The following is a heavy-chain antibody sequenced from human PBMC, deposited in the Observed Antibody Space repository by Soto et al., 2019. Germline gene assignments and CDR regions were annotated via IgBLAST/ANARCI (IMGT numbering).Heavy chain of an antibody. CDR3: ARAAAGSVKLVWSDP. J-gene: IGHJ5*02. CDR1: GGSISSGGYY. CDR2: IYYSGST. V-gene: IGHV4-31*03. Sequence: SETLSLTCTVSGGSISSGGYYWSWIRQHPGKGLEWIGYIYYSGSTYYNPSLKSRVTISVDTSKNQFSLKLSSVTAADTAVYYCARAAAGSVKLVWSDPWGQGTLVTVSS. D-gene: IGHD6-13*01.